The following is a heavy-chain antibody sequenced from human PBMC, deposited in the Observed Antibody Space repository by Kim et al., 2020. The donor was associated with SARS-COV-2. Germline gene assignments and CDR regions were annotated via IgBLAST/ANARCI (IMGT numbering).Heavy chain of an antibody. V-gene: IGHV1-69*13. CDR3: AREVTHYYDSSGYYRFFDY. CDR1: GGTFSSYA. Sequence: SVKVSCKASGGTFSSYAISWVRQAPGHGLEWMGGIIPIFGTANYAQKFQGRVTITADESTSTAYMELSSLRSEDTAVYYCAREVTHYYDSSGYYRFFDYWGQGTLVTVSS. J-gene: IGHJ4*02. CDR2: IIPIFGTA. D-gene: IGHD3-22*01.